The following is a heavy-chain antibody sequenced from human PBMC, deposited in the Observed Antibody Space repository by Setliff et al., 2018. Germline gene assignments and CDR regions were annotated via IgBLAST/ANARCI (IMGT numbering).Heavy chain of an antibody. V-gene: IGHV3-23*01. Sequence: PGGSLRLSCAASGFTFSSYAMSWVRQAPGKGLEWVSTIIGSGTSTYYSDSVQGRFTISRDNHKNTLHLQMNSLRVEDTAIYYCAKSPHDFWSGRVFFDYWGQGMLVTVSS. D-gene: IGHD3-3*01. CDR3: AKSPHDFWSGRVFFDY. CDR2: IIGSGTST. J-gene: IGHJ4*01. CDR1: GFTFSSYA.